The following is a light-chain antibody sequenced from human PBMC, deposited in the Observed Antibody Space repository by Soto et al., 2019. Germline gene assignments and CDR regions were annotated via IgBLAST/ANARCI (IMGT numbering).Light chain of an antibody. CDR3: QQRNNWPPIT. CDR1: QSVRRY. J-gene: IGKJ5*01. V-gene: IGKV3-11*01. CDR2: DAS. Sequence: EIVLTQSPATLSLSPGERATLSCRASQSVRRYLAWYQQKPGQAPRLVIYDASTRATGIPARFSGSGSETDFTLTITSLEPEDFAVYYCQQRNNWPPITFGQGTRLEI.